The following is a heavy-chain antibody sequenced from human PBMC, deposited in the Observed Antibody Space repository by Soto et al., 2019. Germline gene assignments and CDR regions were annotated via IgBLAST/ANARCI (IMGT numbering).Heavy chain of an antibody. D-gene: IGHD4-17*01. CDR1: GGSISSGGYY. CDR3: ARQESTVVTPDY. Sequence: PSETLSLTCTVSGGSISSGGYYWSWIRQHPGKGLEWIGYIYYSGSTYYNPSLKSRVTISVDTSKNQFSLKLSSVTAADTAVYYCARQESTVVTPDYWGQGTLVTVSS. V-gene: IGHV4-31*03. J-gene: IGHJ4*02. CDR2: IYYSGST.